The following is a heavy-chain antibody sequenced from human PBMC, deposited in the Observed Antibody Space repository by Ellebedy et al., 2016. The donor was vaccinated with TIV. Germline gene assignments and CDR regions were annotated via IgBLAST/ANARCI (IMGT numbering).Heavy chain of an antibody. CDR1: GATFSSHA. V-gene: IGHV1-69*13. J-gene: IGHJ4*02. CDR2: IMPMSRTA. CDR3: ARHSGYYWNYFDS. D-gene: IGHD3-22*01. Sequence: SVKVSCKASGATFSSHAISWVRQAPGQGLEWMGGIMPMSRTANYAQEFQGRVTITADELGSTAYMELSSLRSEDTAVYYCARHSGYYWNYFDSWGQGTLVTVSS.